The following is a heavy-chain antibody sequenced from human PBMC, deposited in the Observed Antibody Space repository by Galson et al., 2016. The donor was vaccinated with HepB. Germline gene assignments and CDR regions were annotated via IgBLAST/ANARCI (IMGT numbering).Heavy chain of an antibody. CDR1: GFSLTTFGVG. J-gene: IGHJ4*02. D-gene: IGHD1-14*01. CDR2: IYWDDDT. Sequence: PALVKPTQTLTLTCSFSGFSLTTFGVGVGWLRPPPGEPLEWLALIYWDDDTRYSPSLKSRLTLTKDTSKNQVVLSVTNMDALDTATYYCARSDRYFFDYWGQGTLVTVSS. CDR3: ARSDRYFFDY. V-gene: IGHV2-5*02.